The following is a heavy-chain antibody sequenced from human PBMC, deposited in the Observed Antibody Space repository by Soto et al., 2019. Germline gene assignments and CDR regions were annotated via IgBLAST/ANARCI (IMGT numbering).Heavy chain of an antibody. V-gene: IGHV4-30-2*01. D-gene: IGHD3-22*01. Sequence: TLSLTCAVSGGSISSGGYSWSWIRQPPGKGLEWIGYIYHSGSTYYNPSLKSRVTISVDRSKNQFSLKLSSVTAADTAVYYCARRGVDYYDSSGYYFSPYYFDYWGQGTLVTVSS. J-gene: IGHJ4*02. CDR2: IYHSGST. CDR1: GGSISSGGYS. CDR3: ARRGVDYYDSSGYYFSPYYFDY.